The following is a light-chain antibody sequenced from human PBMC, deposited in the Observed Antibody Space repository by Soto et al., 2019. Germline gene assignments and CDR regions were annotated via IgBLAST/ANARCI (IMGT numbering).Light chain of an antibody. CDR1: QTVSNW. Sequence: IQMAPSPSTLSASVGDRVTITCRASQTVSNWLAWYQQKPGKAPRLLIYKASALQSGVPSRFSGSGSGTDFTLTISSLQPEDFATYYCQQSYSTPRTFGQGTRLEI. V-gene: IGKV1-5*03. CDR3: QQSYSTPRT. CDR2: KAS. J-gene: IGKJ5*01.